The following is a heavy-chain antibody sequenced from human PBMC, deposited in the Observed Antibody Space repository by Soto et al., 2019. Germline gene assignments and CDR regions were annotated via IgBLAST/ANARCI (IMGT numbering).Heavy chain of an antibody. CDR2: IIPILGIA. V-gene: IGHV1-69*02. Sequence: GASVKVSCKASGGTFSSYTISWVRQAPGQGLEWMGRIIPILGIANYAQKFQGRVTITADKSTSTAYMELSSLRSEDTAVYYCARRYCSSTSCYAANWFDPWGQGTLVTVS. J-gene: IGHJ5*02. CDR3: ARRYCSSTSCYAANWFDP. CDR1: GGTFSSYT. D-gene: IGHD2-2*01.